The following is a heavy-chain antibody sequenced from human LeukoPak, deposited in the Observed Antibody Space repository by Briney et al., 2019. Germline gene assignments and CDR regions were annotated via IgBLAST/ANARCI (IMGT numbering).Heavy chain of an antibody. Sequence: SETLSLTYTVSGGSISSYYWSWIRQPPGKGLEWIGYIYYSGSTNYNPSLKSRVTISVDTSKNQFSLKLSSVTAADTAVYYCARVMEDIVVVPAGAFDIWGQGTMVTVSS. J-gene: IGHJ3*02. CDR3: ARVMEDIVVVPAGAFDI. D-gene: IGHD2-2*01. V-gene: IGHV4-59*01. CDR2: IYYSGST. CDR1: GGSISSYY.